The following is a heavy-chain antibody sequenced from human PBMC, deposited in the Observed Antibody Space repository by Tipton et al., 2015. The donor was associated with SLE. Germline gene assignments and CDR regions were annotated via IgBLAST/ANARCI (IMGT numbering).Heavy chain of an antibody. D-gene: IGHD6-13*01. CDR1: GGSFSGYY. J-gene: IGHJ5*02. Sequence: GLVKPSETLSLTCAVYGGSFSGYYWSWIRQPPGKGLEWIGEINHSGSTNYNPSLKSRVTISIDTSKNQFSLKLFSVTAADTAVYYCAVGGYISRGWFDPWGQGTLVTVSS. CDR2: INHSGST. V-gene: IGHV4-34*01. CDR3: AVGGYISRGWFDP.